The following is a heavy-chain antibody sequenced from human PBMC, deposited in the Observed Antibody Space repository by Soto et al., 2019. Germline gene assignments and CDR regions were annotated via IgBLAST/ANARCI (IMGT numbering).Heavy chain of an antibody. CDR3: ARVTVVVVAATYAFDI. J-gene: IGHJ3*02. V-gene: IGHV1-18*01. Sequence: ASVKVSCKASGYTFTSYGISWVRRAPGRGLEWMGWISAYNGNTNYAQKLQGRVTMTTDTSTSTAYMELRSLRSDDTAVYYCARVTVVVVAATYAFDIWGQGTMVTVSS. CDR2: ISAYNGNT. D-gene: IGHD2-15*01. CDR1: GYTFTSYG.